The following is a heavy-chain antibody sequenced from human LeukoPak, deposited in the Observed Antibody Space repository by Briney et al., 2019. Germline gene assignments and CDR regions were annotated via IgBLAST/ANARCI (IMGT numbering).Heavy chain of an antibody. CDR3: ARVVPIAAAGRYNWFDP. J-gene: IGHJ5*02. V-gene: IGHV4-59*01. CDR1: GGSIRGYY. D-gene: IGHD6-13*01. Sequence: PSETLSLTCNVSGGSIRGYYWSWIRQPPGKGLEWIGYIYSSGSTNYNPSLKSRVTMSVDTSKNQFSLKVSSVTAADTAVYYCARVVPIAAAGRYNWFDPWGQGTLVTVSS. CDR2: IYSSGST.